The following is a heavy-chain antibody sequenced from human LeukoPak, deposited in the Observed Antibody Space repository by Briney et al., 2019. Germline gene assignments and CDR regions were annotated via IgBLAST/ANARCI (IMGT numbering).Heavy chain of an antibody. Sequence: SETLSLTCTVSGGSISSSSYYWGWIRQPPGKGLEWIGSIYYSGSTYYNPSLKSRVTISVDTSKNQFSLKLSSVTAADTAVYYCARLPYYDFWSGYYTFFDYRGQGTLVTVSS. D-gene: IGHD3-3*01. V-gene: IGHV4-39*01. J-gene: IGHJ4*02. CDR3: ARLPYYDFWSGYYTFFDY. CDR2: IYYSGST. CDR1: GGSISSSSYY.